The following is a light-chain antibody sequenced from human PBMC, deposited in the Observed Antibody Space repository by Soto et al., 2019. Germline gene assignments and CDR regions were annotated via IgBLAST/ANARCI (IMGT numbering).Light chain of an antibody. CDR3: QQYNNWPRT. Sequence: EIVMTQSPATLSVSPGERATLSCRASQSVSSNLAWYQQKPGQAPRLLIYGASTRATGIPARFSGSGSGTESTPTISSLQSEDFAVYYCQQYNNWPRTFGQGTKLEIK. J-gene: IGKJ2*01. CDR2: GAS. CDR1: QSVSSN. V-gene: IGKV3-15*01.